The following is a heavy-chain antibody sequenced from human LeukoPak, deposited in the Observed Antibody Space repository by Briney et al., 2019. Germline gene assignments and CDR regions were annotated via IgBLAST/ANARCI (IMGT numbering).Heavy chain of an antibody. CDR3: ARLSRGIAVAGTGADY. CDR2: IYYSGST. J-gene: IGHJ4*02. CDR1: GDSISSRNW. D-gene: IGHD6-19*01. Sequence: PSEALSLTCAVSGDSISSRNWWSWVRQPPGKGLEWIGSIYYSGSTYYNPSLKSRVTISVDTSKNQFSLKLSSVTAADTAVYYCARLSRGIAVAGTGADYWGQGTLVTVSS. V-gene: IGHV4-39*01.